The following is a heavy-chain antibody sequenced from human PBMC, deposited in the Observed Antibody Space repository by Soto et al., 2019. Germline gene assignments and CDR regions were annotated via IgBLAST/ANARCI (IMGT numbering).Heavy chain of an antibody. J-gene: IGHJ6*02. Sequence: ASVKVSCKASGGTFSSYAISWVRQAPGQGLEWMGWINAGNGNTKYSQKFQGRVTITRDTSASTAYMELSSLRSEDTAVYYCAREGLSSSWSPRYYYGMDVWGQGTTVTVSS. CDR2: INAGNGNT. V-gene: IGHV1-3*01. D-gene: IGHD6-13*01. CDR1: GGTFSSYA. CDR3: AREGLSSSWSPRYYYGMDV.